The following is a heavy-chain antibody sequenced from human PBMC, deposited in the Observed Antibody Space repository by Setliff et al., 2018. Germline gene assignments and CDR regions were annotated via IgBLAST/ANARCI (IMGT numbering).Heavy chain of an antibody. D-gene: IGHD3-22*01. CDR2: XXXXXXXX. J-gene: IGHJ6*02. V-gene: IGHV5-51*01. CDR1: GYSFTSYW. CDR3: ARYDSSGYHYYYGMDV. Sequence: GESLKISCKGSGYSFTSYWIGWVRQMPGKXXXXXXXXXXXXXXXXXXXSFXXXXTISADKSISTAYLQWSSLKASDTAMYYCARYDSSGYHYYYGMDVWGQGATVTVS.